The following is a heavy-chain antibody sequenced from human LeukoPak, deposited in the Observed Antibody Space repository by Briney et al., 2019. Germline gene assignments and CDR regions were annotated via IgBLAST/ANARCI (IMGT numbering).Heavy chain of an antibody. Sequence: PSETLSLTCTVSGGSISSYYWSWIRQPPGKGLEWIGEINHSGSTNYNPSLKSRVTISVDTSKNQFSLKLSSVTAADTAVYYCARALGGWYRYYFDYWGQGTLVTVSS. V-gene: IGHV4-34*01. CDR2: INHSGST. D-gene: IGHD6-19*01. CDR1: GGSISSYY. J-gene: IGHJ4*02. CDR3: ARALGGWYRYYFDY.